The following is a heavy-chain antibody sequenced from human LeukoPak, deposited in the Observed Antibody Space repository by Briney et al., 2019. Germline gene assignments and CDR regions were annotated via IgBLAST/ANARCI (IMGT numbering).Heavy chain of an antibody. CDR3: ARDPFDY. Sequence: QPGRSLRLSCAASGFTFSSYAMHWVRQAPGEGLEWVAVISYDGSNKYYADSVKGRFTISRDNSKNTLYLQMNSLRAEDTAVYYCARDPFDYWGQGTLVTVLS. CDR1: GFTFSSYA. J-gene: IGHJ4*02. CDR2: ISYDGSNK. V-gene: IGHV3-30-3*01.